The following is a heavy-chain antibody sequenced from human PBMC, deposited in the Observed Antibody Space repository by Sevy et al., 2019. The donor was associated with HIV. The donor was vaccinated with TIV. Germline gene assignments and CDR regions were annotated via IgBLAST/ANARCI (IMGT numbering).Heavy chain of an antibody. J-gene: IGHJ6*02. CDR1: GFAFGDYA. D-gene: IGHD6-6*01. V-gene: IGHV3-49*03. CDR3: SRGAFGSSAGIHYYGLDV. Sequence: GGSLRLSCTASGFAFGDYAMTWIRQVPGKGLEWVGFIRTKPYGVTADYAASAKGRFTISRDDSKSIAYLQMSNLKTEDTAVYYCSRGAFGSSAGIHYYGLDVWGQGTTVTVSS. CDR2: IRTKPYGVTA.